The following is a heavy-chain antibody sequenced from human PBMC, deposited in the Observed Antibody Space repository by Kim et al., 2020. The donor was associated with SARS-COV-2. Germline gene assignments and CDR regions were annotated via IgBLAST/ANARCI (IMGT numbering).Heavy chain of an antibody. D-gene: IGHD3-9*01. CDR3: ARDPPSRYYDILTGYYH. V-gene: IGHV3-21*01. J-gene: IGHJ5*02. Sequence: VKGRFTISRDNAKNSLYLQMNSLRAEDTAVYYCARDPPSRYYDILTGYYHWGQGTLVTVSS.